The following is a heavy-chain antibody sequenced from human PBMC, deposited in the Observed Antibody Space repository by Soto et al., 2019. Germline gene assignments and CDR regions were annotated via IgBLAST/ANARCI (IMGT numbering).Heavy chain of an antibody. CDR2: LKPDNGGT. CDR1: GYSFTGHY. J-gene: IGHJ6*02. V-gene: IGHV1-2*02. CDR3: ARDLCPLGSGSPCPTYGMDL. D-gene: IGHD3-10*01. Sequence: QVQLVQSGAEVKPPGASVKVSCKASGYSFTGHYMHWVRQVSGKRLECLGWLKPDNGGTYYAPKFQGRVTFTRDTSTATAYMELSGLHSDATAVYYCARDLCPLGSGSPCPTYGMDLWGQGTTVAVSS.